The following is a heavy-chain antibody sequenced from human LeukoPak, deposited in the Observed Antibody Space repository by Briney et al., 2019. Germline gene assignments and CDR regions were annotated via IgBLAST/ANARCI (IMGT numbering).Heavy chain of an antibody. V-gene: IGHV3-30*02. CDR1: GFSFSSYA. Sequence: GGSLRLSCAASGFSFSSYAMHWVRQAPGKGLEWVAYIQYHGSNKYYADSVKGRFTISRDNSKNTLYLRMNSLRAEDTAVYYCAKKWSGDYDSSGVNDAFDIWGQGTMVTVSS. CDR2: IQYHGSNK. J-gene: IGHJ3*02. CDR3: AKKWSGDYDSSGVNDAFDI. D-gene: IGHD3-22*01.